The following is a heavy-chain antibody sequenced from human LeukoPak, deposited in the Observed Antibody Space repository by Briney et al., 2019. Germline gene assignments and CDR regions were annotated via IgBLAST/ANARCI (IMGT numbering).Heavy chain of an antibody. CDR3: ARGWEQQGVGAFHV. Sequence: GGSLRLSCAASDFSFITYAMSWVRQAPGKGLEWVSTISGGGDATYYADSVKGRFTISRDNSKNTLYLQMNSLRAEDTAVYYCARGWEQQGVGAFHVWGQGTMVTVSS. V-gene: IGHV3-23*01. CDR2: ISGGGDAT. D-gene: IGHD1/OR15-1a*01. CDR1: DFSFITYA. J-gene: IGHJ3*01.